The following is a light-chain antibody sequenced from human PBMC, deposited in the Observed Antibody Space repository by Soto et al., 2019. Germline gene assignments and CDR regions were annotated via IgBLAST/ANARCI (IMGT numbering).Light chain of an antibody. J-gene: IGKJ1*01. CDR3: QHYGRSPPWT. V-gene: IGKV3-20*01. CDR2: GAS. Sequence: EIVLTQSPGTLSLSPGERATLSCRASQSVSSTYLAWYQQKPGQAPRLLIFGASNRATGIPDRFSGSGSGTDFTLSISSLEPEDFALYYCQHYGRSPPWTFGQGTKVEVK. CDR1: QSVSSTY.